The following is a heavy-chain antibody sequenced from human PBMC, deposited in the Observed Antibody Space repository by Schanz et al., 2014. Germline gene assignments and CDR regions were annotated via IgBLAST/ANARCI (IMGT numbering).Heavy chain of an antibody. Sequence: QLQLQESGPGLLKPSETLSLTCSVSGDSISSNNYHWGWIRQSPGKGLEWIGYIFFRGSTYYNPSLKSRVTISIDTSKNQFSLRLTSVTAADTAVYYCYGMDVWGQGTTVTVSS. V-gene: IGHV4-39*07. CDR2: IFFRGST. CDR3: YGMDV. J-gene: IGHJ6*02. CDR1: GDSISSNNYH.